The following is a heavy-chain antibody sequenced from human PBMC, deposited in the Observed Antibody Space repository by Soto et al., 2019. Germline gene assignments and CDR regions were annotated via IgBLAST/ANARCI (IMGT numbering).Heavy chain of an antibody. CDR3: ARTMVRGVYLDY. Sequence: SETLSLTCTVSGGSISSGGYYWSWIRQHPGKGLEWIGYIYYSGSTYYNPSLKSRVTISVDTSKNQFSLKLSSVTAADTAVYYCARTMVRGVYLDYWGQGTLVTVSS. CDR2: IYYSGST. J-gene: IGHJ4*02. CDR1: GGSISSGGYY. D-gene: IGHD3-10*01. V-gene: IGHV4-31*03.